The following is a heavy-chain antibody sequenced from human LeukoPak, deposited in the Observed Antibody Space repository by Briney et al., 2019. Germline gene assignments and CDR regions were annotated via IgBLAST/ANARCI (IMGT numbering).Heavy chain of an antibody. D-gene: IGHD5-24*01. CDR3: AREAPLGDGYNFGY. J-gene: IGHJ4*02. V-gene: IGHV3-21*01. CDR1: GFTFSSYS. Sequence: GGSLRLSCAASGFTFSSYSMNWVRQAPGKGLEWVSSISSSSSYIYYADSVKGRFTISRDNAKNSLYLQMNSLRAEDTAVYYCAREAPLGDGYNFGYWGQGTLVTVSS. CDR2: ISSSSSYI.